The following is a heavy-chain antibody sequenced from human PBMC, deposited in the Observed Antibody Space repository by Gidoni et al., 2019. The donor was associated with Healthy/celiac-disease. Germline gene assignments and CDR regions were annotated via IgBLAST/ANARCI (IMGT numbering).Heavy chain of an antibody. CDR2: ISSSSSYI. CDR3: ARSRDIMITFGGVIAPYYFDY. V-gene: IGHV3-21*01. CDR1: GFTFSSYS. D-gene: IGHD3-16*02. Sequence: EVQLVESGGGLVTPGGSMRLSCAASGFTFSSYSMNFVRQAPGKGLSWVSSISSSSSYIYYADSVKGRFTISRDNAKNSLNLQMNSLRAEDTAVYYCARSRDIMITFGGVIAPYYFDYWGQGTLVTVSS. J-gene: IGHJ4*02.